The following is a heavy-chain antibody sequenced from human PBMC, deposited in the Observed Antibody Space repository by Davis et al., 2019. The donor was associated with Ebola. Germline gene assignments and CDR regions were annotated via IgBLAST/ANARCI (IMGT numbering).Heavy chain of an antibody. CDR3: AAEGGGLRFLEWSKFDP. V-gene: IGHV1-58*01. D-gene: IGHD3-3*01. CDR2: IVVGSGNT. J-gene: IGHJ5*02. CDR1: GFTFTSFA. Sequence: SVKVSCKASGFTFTSFAVQWVRQARGKRLEWIGWIVVGSGNTNYAQKFQERVTITRDMSTSTANMELSSLRSEDTAVYYCAAEGGGLRFLEWSKFDPWGQGTLVTVSS.